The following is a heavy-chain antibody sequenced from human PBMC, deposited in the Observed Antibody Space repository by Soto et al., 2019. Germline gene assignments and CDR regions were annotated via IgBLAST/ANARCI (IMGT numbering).Heavy chain of an antibody. Sequence: KASETLSLTCTVSGRSISSYYWSWIRQPAGKGLEWIGRIYTSGSTNYNPSLKSRVTMSVDTSKNQFSLKLSSVTAADTAVYYCARGERFHDAFDIWGQGTMVTVSS. D-gene: IGHD3-3*01. CDR3: ARGERFHDAFDI. CDR1: GRSISSYY. CDR2: IYTSGST. V-gene: IGHV4-4*07. J-gene: IGHJ3*02.